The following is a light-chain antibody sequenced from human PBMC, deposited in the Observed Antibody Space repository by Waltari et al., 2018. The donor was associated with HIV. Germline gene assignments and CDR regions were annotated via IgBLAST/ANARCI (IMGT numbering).Light chain of an antibody. CDR3: SSYTANETLV. Sequence: HSALTQPASVSGSPGQSISISCTGTSRDIGLSNYVSWYQQYPGKAPQVLLYGDNSRPLGISFRSSGSKSGNTASLSFSGLQVEDEADYYCSSYTANETLVFGGGTKLTVL. CDR1: SRDIGLSNY. V-gene: IGLV2-14*03. J-gene: IGLJ2*01. CDR2: GDN.